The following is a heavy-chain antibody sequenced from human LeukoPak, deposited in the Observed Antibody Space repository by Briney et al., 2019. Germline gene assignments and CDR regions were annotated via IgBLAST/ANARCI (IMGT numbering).Heavy chain of an antibody. V-gene: IGHV1-2*02. D-gene: IGHD3-22*01. J-gene: IGHJ4*02. CDR1: GYTFTGYY. CDR2: INPNSGGT. CDR3: ARGPDYDQFDY. Sequence: ASVKVSCKASGYTFTGYYMHWGRQAPGQGLEWMGWINPNSGGTNYAQKFQGMVTMTRDTSISTAYMELRRLRSDDTAVYYCARGPDYDQFDYWGKGTLVPVSS.